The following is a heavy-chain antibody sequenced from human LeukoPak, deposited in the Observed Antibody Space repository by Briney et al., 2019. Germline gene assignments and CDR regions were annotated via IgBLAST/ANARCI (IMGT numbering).Heavy chain of an antibody. CDR2: IYYSGST. CDR1: GGSISSYY. Sequence: PSETLSLTCTVSGGSISSYYWSWIRQPPGKGLEWIGYIYYSGSTNYNPSLKSRVIISVDTSKNQFSLKLSSVTAADTAVYYCARVPITMVRGVPFYGMDVWGKGTTVTVSS. CDR3: ARVPITMVRGVPFYGMDV. V-gene: IGHV4-59*01. J-gene: IGHJ6*04. D-gene: IGHD3-10*01.